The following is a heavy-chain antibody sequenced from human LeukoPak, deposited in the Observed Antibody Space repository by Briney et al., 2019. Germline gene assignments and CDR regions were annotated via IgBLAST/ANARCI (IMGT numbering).Heavy chain of an antibody. V-gene: IGHV3-53*01. J-gene: IGHJ4*02. D-gene: IGHD1-14*01. CDR3: ARGVEPLAANTLAY. Sequence: PGGSLRLSCAASGFTVITNDMTWVRPAPGKGLDWVSVLYSDGNTKYADSVQGRFTISRDNSKNTLYLEMNSLSPDDTAVYYCARGVEPLAANTLAYWGQGTLVTVSS. CDR1: GFTVITND. CDR2: LYSDGNT.